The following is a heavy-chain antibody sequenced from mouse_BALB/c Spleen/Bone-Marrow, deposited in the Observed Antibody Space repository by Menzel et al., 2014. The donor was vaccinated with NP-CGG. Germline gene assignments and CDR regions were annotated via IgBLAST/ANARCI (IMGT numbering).Heavy chain of an antibody. CDR3: ARPYGSSYGAMDY. CDR2: ISCYNGAT. CDR1: GYSFTGYY. Sequence: LVKTGASVKISCKASGYSFTGYYMHWVKQSHGKSLEWIGYISCYNGATSYNQKFKGKATFTVDTSSSTAYMQFNTLTSEDSAVYYCARPYGSSYGAMDYWGQGTSVTVSS. J-gene: IGHJ4*01. D-gene: IGHD1-1*01. V-gene: IGHV1S34*01.